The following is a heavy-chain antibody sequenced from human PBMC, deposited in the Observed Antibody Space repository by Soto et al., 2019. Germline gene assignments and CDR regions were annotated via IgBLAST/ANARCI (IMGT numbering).Heavy chain of an antibody. V-gene: IGHV3-33*01. Sequence: GGSLRLSCAASGFTFSSYGMHWVRQAPGKGLEWVAVIWYDGSNKYYADSVKGRFTISRDNSKNTLYLQMNSLRAEDTAVYYCARDYSDDYQYFDYWGQGTLVTVSS. J-gene: IGHJ4*02. CDR2: IWYDGSNK. CDR1: GFTFSSYG. CDR3: ARDYSDDYQYFDY. D-gene: IGHD4-17*01.